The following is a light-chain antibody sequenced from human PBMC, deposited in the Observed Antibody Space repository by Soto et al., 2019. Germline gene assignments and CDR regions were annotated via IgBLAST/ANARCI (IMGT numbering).Light chain of an antibody. CDR1: SSDVGSYNL. V-gene: IGLV2-23*01. Sequence: QSALTQPASVSGSPGQSITISCTGTSSDVGSYNLVSWYQQHPGKAPKHMIYEGSKRPSGVSNRFSGSKSGNTASLTISGLQAEDEADYYCCSYAGSSTSLFGGGTQLTVL. J-gene: IGLJ2*01. CDR2: EGS. CDR3: CSYAGSSTSL.